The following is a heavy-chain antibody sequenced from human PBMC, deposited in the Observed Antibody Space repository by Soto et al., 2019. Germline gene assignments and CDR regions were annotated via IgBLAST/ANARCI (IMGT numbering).Heavy chain of an antibody. J-gene: IGHJ4*02. D-gene: IGHD4-17*01. Sequence: SVKVSCKASGGTFSSYAISWVRQAPGQGLEWMGGIIPIFGTANYAQKFQGRVTITADESTSTAYMELSSLGSEDTAVYYCARADDYGETDYFDYWGQGTLVTVSS. V-gene: IGHV1-69*13. CDR2: IIPIFGTA. CDR3: ARADDYGETDYFDY. CDR1: GGTFSSYA.